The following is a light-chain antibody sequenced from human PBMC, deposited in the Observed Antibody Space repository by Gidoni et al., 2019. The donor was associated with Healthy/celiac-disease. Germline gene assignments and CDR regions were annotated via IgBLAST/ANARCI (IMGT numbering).Light chain of an antibody. V-gene: IGLV2-8*01. CDR2: EVS. CDR1: SSDVGGYNY. CDR3: SSYAGSNSHVV. J-gene: IGLJ2*01. Sequence: QSALTQPPSASGSPGRSVTISCPGTSSDVGGYNYVSWYQQHPGKAPKLMIYEVSKRPSGVPDRFSGSKSGNTASLTVSGLQAEDEADYYCSSYAGSNSHVVFGGGTKLTVL.